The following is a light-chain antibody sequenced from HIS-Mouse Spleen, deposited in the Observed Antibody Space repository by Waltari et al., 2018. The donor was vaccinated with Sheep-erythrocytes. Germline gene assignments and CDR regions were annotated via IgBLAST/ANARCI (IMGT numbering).Light chain of an antibody. CDR1: SSNIGSNP. J-gene: IGLJ3*02. CDR3: AAWDDSLNGPV. Sequence: QSVLTQPPSASGTPGQRVTISCSGSSSNIGSNPVNWYQQHPGTAPKLLIYSNNRRPAGVPDRFSWSKSGPSASLAISGLQSEDEADYYCAAWDDSLNGPVFGGGTKLTVL. V-gene: IGLV1-44*01. CDR2: SNN.